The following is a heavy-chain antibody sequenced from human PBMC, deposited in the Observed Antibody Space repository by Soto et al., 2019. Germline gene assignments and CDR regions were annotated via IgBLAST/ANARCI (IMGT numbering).Heavy chain of an antibody. CDR1: GYSFTSYW. Sequence: PGESLKISCKGSGYSFTSYWISWVRQMPGKGLEWMGRIDPSDSYTNYSPSFQGHVTISADKSISTAYLQWSSLKASDTAMYYCARATSTVVTCYYYGMDVWRQGTTVTVSS. V-gene: IGHV5-10-1*01. CDR2: IDPSDSYT. J-gene: IGHJ6*02. D-gene: IGHD4-17*01. CDR3: ARATSTVVTCYYYGMDV.